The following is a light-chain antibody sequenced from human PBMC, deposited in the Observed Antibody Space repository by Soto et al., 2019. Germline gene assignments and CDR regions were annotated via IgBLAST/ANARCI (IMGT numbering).Light chain of an antibody. Sequence: EIVLTQSPGTLSLSPGERATLSCRPSQSVSSSYLAWYQQKPGQAPRLLIYGASSRATGIPDRFSGSGSGTDFTLTISRLEPEDCAVYYCQQYGSSPPYTFGQGTKLEIK. CDR2: GAS. CDR1: QSVSSSY. J-gene: IGKJ2*01. CDR3: QQYGSSPPYT. V-gene: IGKV3-20*01.